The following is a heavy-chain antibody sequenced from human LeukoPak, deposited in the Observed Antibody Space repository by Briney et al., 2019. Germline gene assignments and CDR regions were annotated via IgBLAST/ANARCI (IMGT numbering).Heavy chain of an antibody. J-gene: IGHJ4*02. Sequence: SETLSLTCTVSGASISTGGYYWSWIRQHPGKGLEWIGYIYYSGSIYYNPSLKSRVIVLVDTSKNQFSLKLTSVTAADTAVYYCARTSFHRSGYYFDSWGQGALVTVSS. CDR3: ARTSFHRSGYYFDS. V-gene: IGHV4-31*03. CDR2: IYYSGSI. CDR1: GASISTGGYY. D-gene: IGHD3-3*01.